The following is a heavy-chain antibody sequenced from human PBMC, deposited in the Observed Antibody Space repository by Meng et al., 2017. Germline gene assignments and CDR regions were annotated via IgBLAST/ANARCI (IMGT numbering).Heavy chain of an antibody. CDR2: IDWDDDK. CDR3: ARIPYYYGSGSYYRYYYYGMDV. V-gene: IGHV2-70*20. Sequence: SGPTLVKPTQTLTLTCTFSGFSLSTSGMCVSWVRQPPGKALEWLALIDWDDDKYYSTSLKTRLTISKDTSKNQVVLTMTNMDPVDTATYYCARIPYYYGSGSYYRYYYYGMDVCGQAIT. J-gene: IGHJ6*01. D-gene: IGHD3-10*01. CDR1: GFSLSTSGMC.